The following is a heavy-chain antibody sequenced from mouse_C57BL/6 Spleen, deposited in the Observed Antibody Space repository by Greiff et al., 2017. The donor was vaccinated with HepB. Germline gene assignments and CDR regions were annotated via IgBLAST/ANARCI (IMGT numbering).Heavy chain of an antibody. CDR1: GYSFTDYN. J-gene: IGHJ4*01. D-gene: IGHD1-1*01. Sequence: EVQLQQSGPELVKPGASVKISCKASGYSFTDYNMNWVKQSNGKSLEWIGVINPNYGTTSYNQKFKGKATLTVDQSSSTAYMQLNSLTSEDSAVYYCASPSYYYDSSYGYAMDYWGQGTSVTVSS. CDR3: ASPSYYYDSSYGYAMDY. V-gene: IGHV1-39*01. CDR2: INPNYGTT.